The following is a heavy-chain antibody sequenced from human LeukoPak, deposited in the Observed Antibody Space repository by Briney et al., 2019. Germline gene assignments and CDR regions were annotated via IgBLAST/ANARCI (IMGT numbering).Heavy chain of an antibody. V-gene: IGHV3-23*01. CDR2: IGASGEST. CDR1: GFTVSSNY. D-gene: IGHD5-24*01. CDR3: AKDIQLST. Sequence: GGSLRLSCAASGFTVSSNYMSWVRQAPGKGLEWVSLIGASGESTYYADSVKGRFTISRDNSKNTLSLQMNSLRVEDTAMYFCAKDIQLSTWGLGTMVTVSS. J-gene: IGHJ3*01.